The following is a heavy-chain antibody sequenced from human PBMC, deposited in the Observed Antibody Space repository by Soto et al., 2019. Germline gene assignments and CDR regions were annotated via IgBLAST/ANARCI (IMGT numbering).Heavy chain of an antibody. V-gene: IGHV1-8*01. CDR2: MNPNSGHT. Sequence: QVQLVQSGAEVKKPGASVKVSCKASGYTFTSHDINWMRQATGQGLEWMGWMNPNSGHTNYAQKFQGRVTMTRDTSISAADMELTNLRSEDTAIYYCASDMSTTWGQGTLVTGSS. CDR3: ASDMSTT. J-gene: IGHJ5*02. CDR1: GYTFTSHD. D-gene: IGHD2-2*01.